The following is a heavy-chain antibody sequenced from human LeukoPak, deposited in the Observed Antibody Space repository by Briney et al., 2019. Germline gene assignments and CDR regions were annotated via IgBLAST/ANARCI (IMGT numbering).Heavy chain of an antibody. D-gene: IGHD6-19*01. Sequence: SETLSLTCTVSGGSISSYYWSWIRQPPGKGLEWIGYIYYSVSTNSNPSLKSRVTISVDTSKNQFSLKLTSVTAADTAVYYCAGSSSAWKFDYWGQGTLVTVSS. V-gene: IGHV4-59*08. CDR1: GGSISSYY. CDR2: IYYSVST. CDR3: AGSSSAWKFDY. J-gene: IGHJ4*02.